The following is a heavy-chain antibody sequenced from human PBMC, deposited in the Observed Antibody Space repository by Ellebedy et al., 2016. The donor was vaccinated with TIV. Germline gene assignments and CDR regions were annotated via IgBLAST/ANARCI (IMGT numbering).Heavy chain of an antibody. Sequence: MPSETLSLTCTASGGSISSYYWSWIRQPPGKGLEWIGYLNYSGSTKYNPSPKSRVTISVDTSKSQFSLKLSSATAADTAVYYCARDPYCGGDCSNDAFDIWGQGTMVTVSS. CDR2: LNYSGST. V-gene: IGHV4-59*01. D-gene: IGHD2-21*02. J-gene: IGHJ3*02. CDR1: GGSISSYY. CDR3: ARDPYCGGDCSNDAFDI.